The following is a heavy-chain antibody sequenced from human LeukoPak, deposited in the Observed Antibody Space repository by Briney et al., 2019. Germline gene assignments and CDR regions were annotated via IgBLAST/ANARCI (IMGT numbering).Heavy chain of an antibody. CDR3: VKDAGIAARPWYFDS. Sequence: GGSLRLSCAASGFTVITNDMTWVRQAPGKGLEWVSVLYSDGNTKYADSVQGRFTISRDNSKNTLYLEMNSLSPDDTAVYYCVKDAGIAARPWYFDSWGQGTQVIVSS. V-gene: IGHV3-53*01. J-gene: IGHJ4*02. D-gene: IGHD6-6*01. CDR2: LYSDGNT. CDR1: GFTVITND.